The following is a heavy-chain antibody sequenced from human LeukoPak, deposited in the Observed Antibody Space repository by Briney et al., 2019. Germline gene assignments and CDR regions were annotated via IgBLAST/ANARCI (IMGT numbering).Heavy chain of an antibody. CDR3: AKEGGNTLCFDY. V-gene: IGHV3-23*01. D-gene: IGHD4-23*01. CDR1: GFTFSSYS. CDR2: ISGSGGST. Sequence: GGSLRLSCAASGFTFSSYSMNWVRQAPGKGLEWVSAISGSGGSTYYTDSVKGRFTISRDNSKNTLYLQMNSLRAEDTAVYYCAKEGGNTLCFDYWGQGTLVTVSS. J-gene: IGHJ4*02.